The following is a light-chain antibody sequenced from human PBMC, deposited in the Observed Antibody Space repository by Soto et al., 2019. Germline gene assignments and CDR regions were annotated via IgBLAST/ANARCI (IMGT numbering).Light chain of an antibody. CDR2: QVS. Sequence: DIVMTQSPLSLSVTPGQPASISCKSSESLLHSDGGTYLYWYLQKPGQPPQLLIYQVSNRLSGVPDRFSASGSGTDFTLKISRVEAEDVRLYFCLQGKLLPFTFGPGTTVDI. CDR1: ESLLHSDGGTY. J-gene: IGKJ3*01. V-gene: IGKV2D-29*01. CDR3: LQGKLLPFT.